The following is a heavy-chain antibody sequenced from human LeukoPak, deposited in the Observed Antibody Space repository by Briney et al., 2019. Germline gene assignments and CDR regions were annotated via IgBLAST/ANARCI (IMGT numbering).Heavy chain of an antibody. Sequence: SEPLSLTCAVSGYSISSGYYWGWIRQPPGKGLEWIGSIYHSGSTYYNPSLKSRVTISVDTSKNQFSLKLSSVTAADTAVYYCAREGMGRYMDVWGKGTTVTSP. D-gene: IGHD3-10*01. CDR1: GYSISSGYY. CDR2: IYHSGST. J-gene: IGHJ6*03. V-gene: IGHV4-38-2*02. CDR3: AREGMGRYMDV.